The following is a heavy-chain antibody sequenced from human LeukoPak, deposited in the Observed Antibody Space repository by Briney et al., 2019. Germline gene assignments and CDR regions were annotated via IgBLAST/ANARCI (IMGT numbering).Heavy chain of an antibody. D-gene: IGHD7-27*01. CDR1: GFSFSTSW. Sequence: GGSLRLSCVASGFSFSTSWMHWVRQVPGKGLVWVARISSDGSTTTHADSVKGRFTISRDNTKNTLYLQMNSLRVEDTAVYYCGRDKWGSLNYWGQGTLVTVSS. J-gene: IGHJ4*02. V-gene: IGHV3-74*03. CDR2: ISSDGSTT. CDR3: GRDKWGSLNY.